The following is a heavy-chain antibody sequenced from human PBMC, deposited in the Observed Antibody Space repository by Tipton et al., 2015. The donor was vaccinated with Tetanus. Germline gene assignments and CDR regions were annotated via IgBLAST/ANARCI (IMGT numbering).Heavy chain of an antibody. CDR3: AKAVRGRDVFDL. Sequence: SLRLSCVASGLTFKDYGMHWVRQVPGQGLEWVSAISGSGGSTVYADSVKGRFTISRDNAKNSLYLQTSSLKPEDTALYYCAKAVRGRDVFDLWGQGTLVSVSS. CDR2: ISGSGGST. D-gene: IGHD3-10*01. J-gene: IGHJ3*01. CDR1: GLTFKDYG. V-gene: IGHV3-9*01.